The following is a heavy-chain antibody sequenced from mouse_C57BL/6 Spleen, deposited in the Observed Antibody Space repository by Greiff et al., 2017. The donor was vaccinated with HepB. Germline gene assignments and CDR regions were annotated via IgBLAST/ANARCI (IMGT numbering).Heavy chain of an antibody. CDR1: GFTFSDYG. CDR2: ISSGSSTI. CDR3: ARNGYYRYYFDY. V-gene: IGHV5-17*01. D-gene: IGHD2-3*01. J-gene: IGHJ2*01. Sequence: EVQLQESGGGLVKPGGSLKLSCAASGFTFSDYGMHWVRQAPEKGLEWVAYISSGSSTIYYADTVKGRFTISRDNAKNTLFLQMTSLRSEDTAMYYCARNGYYRYYFDYWGQGTTLTVSS.